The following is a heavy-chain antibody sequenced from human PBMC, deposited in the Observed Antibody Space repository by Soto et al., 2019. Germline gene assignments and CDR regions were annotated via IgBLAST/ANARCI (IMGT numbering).Heavy chain of an antibody. J-gene: IGHJ6*02. CDR1: GYSFTSYW. CDR3: ARLQVVMELKGMDV. Sequence: PGESLKISCKGSGYSFTSYWISWVRQMPGKGLEWMGRIDPSDSYINYSPSFQGHVTISADKSISTAYLQWSSLKASDTAMYYCARLQVVMELKGMDVRGQGTPLTVSS. V-gene: IGHV5-10-1*01. CDR2: IDPSDSYI. D-gene: IGHD2-15*01.